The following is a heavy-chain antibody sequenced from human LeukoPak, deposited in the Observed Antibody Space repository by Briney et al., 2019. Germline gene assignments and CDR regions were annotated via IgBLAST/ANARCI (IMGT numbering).Heavy chain of an antibody. Sequence: ASVKVSCKVSGYTLTELSMHWVRQAPGIGLEWMGGFDPEDGETIYAQKFQGRVTMTEDTSTDTAYMELSSLRSEDTAVYYCARRGSGSYDYYFDYWGQGTLVTVSS. CDR2: FDPEDGET. J-gene: IGHJ4*02. CDR1: GYTLTELS. D-gene: IGHD1-26*01. V-gene: IGHV1-24*01. CDR3: ARRGSGSYDYYFDY.